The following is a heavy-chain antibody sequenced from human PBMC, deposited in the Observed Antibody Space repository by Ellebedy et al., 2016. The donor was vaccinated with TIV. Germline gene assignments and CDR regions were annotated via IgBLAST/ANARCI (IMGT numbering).Heavy chain of an antibody. D-gene: IGHD1-26*01. CDR2: ISSTSNYI. CDR3: ARDSGPSGSPSAFDV. Sequence: PGGSLRLSCAASGFTFSIYNMNWVRQAPGKGLEWVSSISSTSNYIYDADSVRGRFTISRDNAKSSLFLQMNFLRAEDTAVYYCARDSGPSGSPSAFDVWGQGTLVTVSS. V-gene: IGHV3-21*01. J-gene: IGHJ3*01. CDR1: GFTFSIYN.